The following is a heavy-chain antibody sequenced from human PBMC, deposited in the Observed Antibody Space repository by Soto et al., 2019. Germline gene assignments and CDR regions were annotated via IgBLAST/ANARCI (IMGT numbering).Heavy chain of an antibody. V-gene: IGHV3-21*01. CDR1: GFTFSSYS. CDR2: ISSSSSYI. Sequence: GGSLRLSCAASGFTFSSYSMNWVRQAPGKGLEWVSSISSSSSYIYYADSVKGRFTISRDNAKNSLYLQMKSLRAEDMAVYYCARSLTDYDYIWGSYRRHFDIWGQGTMVTVSS. J-gene: IGHJ3*02. D-gene: IGHD3-16*02. CDR3: ARSLTDYDYIWGSYRRHFDI.